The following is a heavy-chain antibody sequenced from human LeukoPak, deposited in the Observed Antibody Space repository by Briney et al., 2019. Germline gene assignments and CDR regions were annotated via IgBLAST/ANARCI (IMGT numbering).Heavy chain of an antibody. CDR2: IYYSGST. CDR1: GGSISSGGYY. D-gene: IGHD6-19*01. J-gene: IGHJ4*02. Sequence: SETLSLTCTVSGGSISSGGYYWSWIRQHPGKGLEWIGYIYYSGSTYYNPSLKSRVTISVDTSKNQFSLKLSSVTAEDTAVYYCARRPTIAVEYFDYWGQGTLVTVSS. CDR3: ARRPTIAVEYFDY. V-gene: IGHV4-31*03.